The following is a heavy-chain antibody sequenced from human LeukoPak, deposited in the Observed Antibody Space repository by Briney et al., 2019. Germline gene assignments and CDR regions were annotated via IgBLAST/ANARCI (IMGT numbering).Heavy chain of an antibody. CDR1: GFTFSSYG. CDR2: IWYDGSNK. CDR3: ARDRLRDYYASSGYFDD. V-gene: IGHV3-33*01. J-gene: IGHJ5*02. Sequence: PGRSLRLSCAASGFTFSSYGMHWVRQAPGKGLEWVAVIWYDGSNKYYADSVKGRFTISRDNSKNTLYLQMNSLRTEDTAVYYCARDRLRDYYASSGYFDDWGQGTLVTVSS. D-gene: IGHD3-22*01.